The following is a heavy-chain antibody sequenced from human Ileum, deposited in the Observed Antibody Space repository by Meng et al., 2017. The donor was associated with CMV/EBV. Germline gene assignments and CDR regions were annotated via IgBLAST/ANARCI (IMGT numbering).Heavy chain of an antibody. CDR3: ARDRVSSSSTYYYYYGMDV. D-gene: IGHD6-6*01. V-gene: IGHV4-59*01. Sequence: SETLSLTCTVSGGSISSYYWSWIRQPPGKGLEWIGYIYYSGSTNYNPSLKSRVTISVDTSKNQFSLKLSSVTAADTAVYYCARDRVSSSSTYYYYYGMDVWGQGTMVTVSS. CDR1: GGSISSYY. CDR2: IYYSGST. J-gene: IGHJ6*02.